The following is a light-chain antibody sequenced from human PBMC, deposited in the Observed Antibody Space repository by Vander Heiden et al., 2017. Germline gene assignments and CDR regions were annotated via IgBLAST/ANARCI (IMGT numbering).Light chain of an antibody. V-gene: IGKV1-39*01. J-gene: IGKJ4*01. CDR1: QSISNS. CDR2: AAS. Sequence: IQVTQSPSSLSASVGDSVTITCRARQSISNSLHWYRQKPGKAPKLLIFAASTLRSGVPLRFSGSGSGTDFTLTISSLQPEDAATYYCQQGDSLPLTFGGGTKVEVK. CDR3: QQGDSLPLT.